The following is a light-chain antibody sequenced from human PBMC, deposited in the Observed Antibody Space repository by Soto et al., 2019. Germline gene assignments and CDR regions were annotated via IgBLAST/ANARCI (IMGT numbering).Light chain of an antibody. Sequence: QSVLTQAASVSGSPGQSITISCTGTSSDVGSYNLVSWYQQNPGKAPKLIIYEVSKRPSGVSNRFSGSKSGNTASLTISGHQTEDEADYYCCSFTTTNTVALFGGGTKLTVL. CDR1: SSDVGSYNL. CDR3: CSFTTTNTVAL. CDR2: EVS. J-gene: IGLJ3*02. V-gene: IGLV2-23*02.